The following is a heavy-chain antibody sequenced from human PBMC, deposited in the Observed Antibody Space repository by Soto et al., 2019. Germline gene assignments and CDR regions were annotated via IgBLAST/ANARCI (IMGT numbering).Heavy chain of an antibody. Sequence: ASVKVSCKASGYTFTSYYMHLVRQAPGQGLEXMGXXNXXGXXXXXAXXXQGRVTMTRDTSTSTVYMEPSSLRSEETAVYYCAREPRIAARTFDYWGQGTLVTVS. CDR3: AREPRIAARTFDY. J-gene: IGHJ4*02. CDR1: GYTFTSYY. CDR2: XNXXGXXX. V-gene: IGHV1-46*01. D-gene: IGHD6-6*01.